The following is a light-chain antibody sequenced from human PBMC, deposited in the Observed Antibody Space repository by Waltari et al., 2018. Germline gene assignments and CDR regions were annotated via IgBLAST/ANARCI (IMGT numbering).Light chain of an antibody. CDR1: QSIGSR. V-gene: IGKV6D-21*02. CDR2: YAS. CDR3: HQIASLPRT. J-gene: IGKJ1*01. Sequence: EIVLTQSPEFQSVTPEEKVTITCRASQSIGSRLHWYQQKPNQSPKLLIKYASQSIPRVPSRFSGSRSGTDFTRTINSLEAEDAAVYYCHQIASLPRTFGPGTKVEIK.